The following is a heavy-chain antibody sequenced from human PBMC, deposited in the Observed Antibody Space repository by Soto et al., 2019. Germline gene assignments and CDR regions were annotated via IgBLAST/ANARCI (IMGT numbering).Heavy chain of an antibody. CDR2: IYHSGST. Sequence: QLQLQESGSGQVKPSQTLSLTCAVSGGSISSGGYSWNWIRQSQGMGLEWIGYIYHSGSTYYNPSLKSRVPISVDTSKNQFSLKLTSVTAADTAVYYCARSMSPIQGYLDHWGQGTLVTVSS. V-gene: IGHV4-30-2*06. D-gene: IGHD3-10*02. J-gene: IGHJ4*02. CDR1: GGSISSGGYS. CDR3: ARSMSPIQGYLDH.